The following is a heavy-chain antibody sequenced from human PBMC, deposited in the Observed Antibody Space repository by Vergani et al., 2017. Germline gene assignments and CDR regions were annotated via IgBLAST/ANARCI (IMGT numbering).Heavy chain of an antibody. CDR1: GFTFSSYA. D-gene: IGHD2-15*01. CDR2: ISGSGGST. J-gene: IGHJ6*03. CDR3: AKDVVVVVAATKYDYYYYMDV. Sequence: EVQLLESGGGLVQPGGSLRLSCAASGFTFSSYAMSWVRQAPGKGLEWVSAISGSGGSTYYADSVKGRFTISRDTSKNTLYLQMNSLRADDTAVYYCAKDVVVVVAATKYDYYYYMDVWGKGTTVTVSS. V-gene: IGHV3-23*01.